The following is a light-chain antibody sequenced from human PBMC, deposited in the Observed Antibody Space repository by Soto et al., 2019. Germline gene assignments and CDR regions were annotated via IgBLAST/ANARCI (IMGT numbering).Light chain of an antibody. CDR2: GAS. V-gene: IGKV3-15*01. CDR1: QRISSN. J-gene: IGKJ4*01. Sequence: EVVMTQSPATLSLSPGDTATLSCRASQRISSNLAWYQHKPGQAPRLLVYGASTRATGIPARFSGSGSGTEFTLTISSLQSEDFAVYYCHQYDNWLTFGGGTKVEIK. CDR3: HQYDNWLT.